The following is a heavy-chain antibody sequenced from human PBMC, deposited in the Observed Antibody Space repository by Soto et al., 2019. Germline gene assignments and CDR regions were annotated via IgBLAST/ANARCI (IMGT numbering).Heavy chain of an antibody. D-gene: IGHD3-10*01. CDR1: GFTLSNYW. CDR3: LSAGSAVS. V-gene: IGHV3-7*05. Sequence: ESGGDLVQPGGSLRLSCAASGFTLSNYWMTWVRQAPGKGLEWVANINYDGSEKNYVDSVKGRFTISRDNTRNSLALQMNTLRAEDTAVYYCLSAGSAVSWGQGTLVTVSS. CDR2: INYDGSEK. J-gene: IGHJ4*02.